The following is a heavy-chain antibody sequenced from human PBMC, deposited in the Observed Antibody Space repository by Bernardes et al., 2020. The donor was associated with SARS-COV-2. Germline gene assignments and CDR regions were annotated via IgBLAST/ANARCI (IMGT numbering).Heavy chain of an antibody. CDR2: INPNSGGT. CDR1: GYPFTGYY. CDR3: ALPPTNYDRYALDV. Sequence: ASVKVSCKASGYPFTGYYIHWVRQAPGQGLEWMGWINPNSGGTNYAQKFQGRVTMTRDTSISTAYMELNRLKSDDTAMYYCALPPTNYDRYALDVWGQGTTVTVSS. D-gene: IGHD3-22*01. J-gene: IGHJ6*02. V-gene: IGHV1-2*02.